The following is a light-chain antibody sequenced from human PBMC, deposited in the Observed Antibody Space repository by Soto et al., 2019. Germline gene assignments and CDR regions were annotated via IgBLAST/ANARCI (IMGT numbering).Light chain of an antibody. V-gene: IGKV1-9*01. CDR1: QDVNRF. CDR2: AAS. CDR3: QQLNSYVFT. J-gene: IGKJ3*01. Sequence: DIQLTQSPSFLSASVGDRVTISCRASQDVNRFLAWYQQKPGKAPNLLIYAASTLQSGVPSRFSGSGSGTEFTLTISSLQPEDFATYYCQQLNSYVFTFGPGTKVDIK.